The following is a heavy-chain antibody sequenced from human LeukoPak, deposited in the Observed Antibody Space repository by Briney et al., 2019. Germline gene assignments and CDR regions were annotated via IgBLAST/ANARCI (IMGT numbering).Heavy chain of an antibody. Sequence: GGSLRLSCAASGFTFSSYSMNWVRQAPGKGLEWVAVIWYDGSNKYYADSVKGRFTISRDNSKNTLYLQMNSLRAEDTAVYYCARDPPGVVGAEYYFDYWGQGTLVTVSS. D-gene: IGHD1-26*01. CDR3: ARDPPGVVGAEYYFDY. CDR1: GFTFSSYS. J-gene: IGHJ4*02. V-gene: IGHV3-33*08. CDR2: IWYDGSNK.